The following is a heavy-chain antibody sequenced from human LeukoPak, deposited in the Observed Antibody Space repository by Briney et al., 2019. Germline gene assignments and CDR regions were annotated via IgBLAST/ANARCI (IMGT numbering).Heavy chain of an antibody. CDR1: GGSISSGDYY. D-gene: IGHD3-10*01. J-gene: IGHJ5*02. CDR2: IYYSGST. V-gene: IGHV4-30-4*08. CDR3: ASARSRSPLNWFGP. Sequence: SETLSLTCTVSGGSISSGDYYWSWIRQPPGKGLEWIGYIYYSGSTYYNPSLKSRVTISVDTSKNQFSLKLSSVTAADTAVYYCASARSRSPLNWFGPWGQGTLVTVSS.